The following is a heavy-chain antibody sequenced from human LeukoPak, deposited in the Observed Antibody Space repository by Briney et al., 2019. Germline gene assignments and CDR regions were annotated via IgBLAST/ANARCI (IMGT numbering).Heavy chain of an antibody. Sequence: GGSLRLSCAASGFTFSSYAMSWVRQAPGKGLEWVSTISDRGGSTYYADSVKGRFSISRDNSKNTLFLQMNSLRAEDTAVYYCAKDPVNWNYVGAFDIWGQGAMVTVSS. J-gene: IGHJ3*02. V-gene: IGHV3-23*01. CDR3: AKDPVNWNYVGAFDI. CDR1: GFTFSSYA. CDR2: ISDRGGST. D-gene: IGHD1-7*01.